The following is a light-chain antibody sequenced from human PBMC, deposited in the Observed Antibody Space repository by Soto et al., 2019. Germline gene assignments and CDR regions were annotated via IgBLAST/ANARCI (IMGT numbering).Light chain of an antibody. J-gene: IGKJ1*01. V-gene: IGKV1-5*01. CDR3: QEYNSYSRT. CDR2: DAS. CDR1: QSISSW. Sequence: DIQMTQSPSTLSASVGDRVTITCRASQSISSWLAWYQQKPGKAPKLLIYDASSLERGVPSRFSGSGSGTAFTLTISSLQPDDFATYYCQEYNSYSRTFGQGTKVEIK.